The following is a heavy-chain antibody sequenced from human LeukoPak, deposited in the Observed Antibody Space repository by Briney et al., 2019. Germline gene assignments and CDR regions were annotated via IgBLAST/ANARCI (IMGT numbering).Heavy chain of an antibody. CDR1: GGTFSSYA. J-gene: IGHJ5*02. CDR3: ANVLGYCSSTSCYDWFDP. Sequence: SVKVSCEASGGTFSSYAISWVRQAPGQGLEWMGGIIPIFGTANYAQKFQGRVTITADESTSTAYMELSSLRSEDTAVYYCANVLGYCSSTSCYDWFDPWGQGTLVTVSS. CDR2: IIPIFGTA. D-gene: IGHD2-2*01. V-gene: IGHV1-69*13.